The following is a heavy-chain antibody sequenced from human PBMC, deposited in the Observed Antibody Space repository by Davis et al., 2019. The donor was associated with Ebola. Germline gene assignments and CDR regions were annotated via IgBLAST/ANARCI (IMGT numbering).Heavy chain of an antibody. CDR3: VVDPNWQSGY. V-gene: IGHV3-74*01. Sequence: GESLKISCAASGFTFSMYWMYWVRQAPGKGLVWVARIKGDGSSINYADSVKGRFTISRDNSKNTVILQMNSLRGEDTALYYCVVDPNWQSGYWGQGILVTVSS. D-gene: IGHD1-1*01. CDR1: GFTFSMYW. CDR2: IKGDGSSI. J-gene: IGHJ4*02.